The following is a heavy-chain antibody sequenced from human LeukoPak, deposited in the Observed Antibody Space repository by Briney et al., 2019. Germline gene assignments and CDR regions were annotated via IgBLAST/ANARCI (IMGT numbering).Heavy chain of an antibody. CDR1: GYAFTDYY. J-gene: IGHJ3*02. Sequence: ASVKVSCKASGYAFTDYYIHWVRHVPGQGLEWVALIHSSSGDTGYSQRFQGRVTLTRDTSISTAYMEMSSLRSDDTAVYYCARDSVTTPGLAFDIWGPGTMVTVSS. CDR3: ARDSVTTPGLAFDI. D-gene: IGHD1-1*01. V-gene: IGHV1-2*02. CDR2: IHSSSGDT.